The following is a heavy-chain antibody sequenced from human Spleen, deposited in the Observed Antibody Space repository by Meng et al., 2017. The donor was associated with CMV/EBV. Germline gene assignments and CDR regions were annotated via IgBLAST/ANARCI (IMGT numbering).Heavy chain of an antibody. CDR2: IYNSGST. V-gene: IGHV4-61*01. CDR1: GYSISSGYY. CDR3: ARGAGPDV. J-gene: IGHJ4*02. Sequence: SETLSLTCTVSGYSISSGYYWDWIRQPPGKGLEWIGYIYNSGSTNYNPSLTSRVTISLDTSKNQFSLRLTSVTAADTAVYYCARGAGPDVWGQGTLVTVSS.